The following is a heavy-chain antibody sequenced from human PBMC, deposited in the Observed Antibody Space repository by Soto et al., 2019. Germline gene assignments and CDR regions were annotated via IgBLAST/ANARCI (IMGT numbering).Heavy chain of an antibody. Sequence: SEPLSLTCTVSVCSLVSYYWSWIRQPPGKGLEWIGYVFYTGRANYNASLKSRVSISLDTSNYQFSLKLSSVTAADTAVYYCARDGDGRMTTNPYYYNGMDVWGPGTTVNVSS. CDR3: ARDGDGRMTTNPYYYNGMDV. CDR1: VCSLVSYY. D-gene: IGHD4-4*01. V-gene: IGHV4-59*01. J-gene: IGHJ6*02. CDR2: VFYTGRA.